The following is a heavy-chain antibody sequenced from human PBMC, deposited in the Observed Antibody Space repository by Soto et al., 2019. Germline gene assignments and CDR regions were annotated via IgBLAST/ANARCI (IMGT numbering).Heavy chain of an antibody. J-gene: IGHJ4*02. CDR3: ARHRYYYDSSGFFHPDARFDY. V-gene: IGHV4-39*01. D-gene: IGHD3-22*01. CDR1: GDSISSGRYY. Sequence: SETLSLTCTVSGDSISSGRYYWSWIRQHPGKGLEWIGYIHYIGSTYYNPSLKSRVTISVDTSKNQFSLKLSSVTAADTAVYYCARHRYYYDSSGFFHPDARFDYWGQGTLVTVSS. CDR2: IHYIGST.